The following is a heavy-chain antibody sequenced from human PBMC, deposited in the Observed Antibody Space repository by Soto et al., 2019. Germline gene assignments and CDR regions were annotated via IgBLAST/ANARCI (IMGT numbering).Heavy chain of an antibody. V-gene: IGHV3-11*01. D-gene: IGHD1-26*01. CDR2: ISSSGSTI. Sequence: GGSLRLSCAASGFTFSDYYMSWIRQAPGKGLEWVSYISSSGSTIYYADTLKGRFTISRDNANNSLYLQMISLRAEDTAVYYCAKERGGSYYFDYWGQGTMVTVSS. CDR3: AKERGGSYYFDY. J-gene: IGHJ4*02. CDR1: GFTFSDYY.